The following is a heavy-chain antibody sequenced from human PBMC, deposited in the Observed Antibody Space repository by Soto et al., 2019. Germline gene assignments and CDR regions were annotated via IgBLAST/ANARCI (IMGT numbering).Heavy chain of an antibody. CDR2: IYYSGST. J-gene: IGHJ4*02. V-gene: IGHV4-31*03. Sequence: QVQLQESGPGLVKPSQTLSLTCTVSGGSISSGGYYWSWIRQHPGKGLEWIGYIYYSGSTYYNPSLRRRVSMSLDTSKNQLSLKPSSVTAANTAVYYCARIIAAAGTHLDFWGQGTLVTVSS. CDR3: ARIIAAAGTHLDF. CDR1: GGSISSGGYY. D-gene: IGHD6-13*01.